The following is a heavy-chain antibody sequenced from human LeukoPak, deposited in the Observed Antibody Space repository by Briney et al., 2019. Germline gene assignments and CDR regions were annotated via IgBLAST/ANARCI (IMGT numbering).Heavy chain of an antibody. CDR1: GFTFSSYE. D-gene: IGHD6-6*01. V-gene: IGHV3-48*03. Sequence: PGGSLRLSCAASGFTFSSYEMNWVRQAPGKGLEWVSYISSGGSTIFYADSVKGRFTISRDNAKNTLYLQMNSLRAEDTAVYYCAKGEYSSSSPFDHWGQGTLVTVYS. J-gene: IGHJ4*02. CDR2: ISSGGSTI. CDR3: AKGEYSSSSPFDH.